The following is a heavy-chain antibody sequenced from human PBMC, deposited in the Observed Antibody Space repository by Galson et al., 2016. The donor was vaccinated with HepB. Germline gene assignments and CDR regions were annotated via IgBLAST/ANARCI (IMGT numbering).Heavy chain of an antibody. V-gene: IGHV3-48*02. J-gene: IGHJ6*02. CDR1: GFIFSRYS. CDR2: IVSGSDTI. D-gene: IGHD5-18*01. Sequence: SLRLSCAASGFIFSRYSMNWVRQAPGKGLEWVSYIVSGSDTIHYADSVKGRFTISRDNAKNSLYLQMIGLRDEDTAVYYCARGQDTSVEIYYYSMDVWGQGTTVTVSS. CDR3: ARGQDTSVEIYYYSMDV.